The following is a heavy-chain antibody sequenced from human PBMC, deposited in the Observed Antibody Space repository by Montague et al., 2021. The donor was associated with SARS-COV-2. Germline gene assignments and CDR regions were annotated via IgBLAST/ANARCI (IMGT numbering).Heavy chain of an antibody. CDR1: GGSLGSYY. J-gene: IGHJ4*02. CDR3: ARSLHPSGTYYLPY. D-gene: IGHD3-10*01. Sequence: SETLSLTCPVSGGSLGSYYWSWIRQPPGKGLEWIGHIMYSWGNNYNPSFKSRVTISIDTTKNQFSLKLSSVTAADTAVYYCARSLHPSGTYYLPYWGKGTLVTVSS. CDR2: IMYSWGN. V-gene: IGHV4-59*01.